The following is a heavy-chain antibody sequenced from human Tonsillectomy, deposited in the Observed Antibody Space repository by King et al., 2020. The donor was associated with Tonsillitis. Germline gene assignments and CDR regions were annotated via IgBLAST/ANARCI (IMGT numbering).Heavy chain of an antibody. J-gene: IGHJ3*02. D-gene: IGHD3-22*01. CDR3: ATDPRWYDGSPGHAFDI. Sequence: QLQESGPGLVKPTETLSLTCTVSGASVSTRSYYWGWIRQPPGKGLEWIGSVYYSGTTDYNPSLKSRVTISVETSKNQSSLKLRSVTAADTAMYYCATDPRWYDGSPGHAFDIWGQGTRVTVSS. CDR2: VYYSGTT. CDR1: GASVSTRSYY. V-gene: IGHV4-39*01.